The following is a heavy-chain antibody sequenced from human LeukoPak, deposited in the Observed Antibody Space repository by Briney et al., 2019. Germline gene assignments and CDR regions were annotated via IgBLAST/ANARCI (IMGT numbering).Heavy chain of an antibody. J-gene: IGHJ4*02. V-gene: IGHV3-21*01. CDR2: ISSSSSYT. CDR1: GFTFSSYS. D-gene: IGHD6-13*01. Sequence: GGSLRLSCAASGFTFSSYSMNWVRQTPGKGLEWVSSISSSSSYTYYADSVKGRFTISRDNAKNSLYLQMNSLRAEDTAAYYCARAYSSSWYEALYFDYWGQGTLVTVSS. CDR3: ARAYSSSWYEALYFDY.